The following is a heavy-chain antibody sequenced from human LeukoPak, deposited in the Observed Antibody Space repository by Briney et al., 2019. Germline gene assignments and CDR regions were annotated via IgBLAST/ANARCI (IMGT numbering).Heavy chain of an antibody. CDR2: TYSGGNA. CDR3: AHSKRGGGYYINAFAV. D-gene: IGHD1-26*01. J-gene: IGHJ3*01. CDR1: GASTSAYY. Sequence: SETLSLTCTVSGASTSAYYWSWIRQPPGKGLEWIGYTYSGGNANYNPSLKSRVTISIDTSENQFSLRLTSVTAADTAVYFCAHSKRGGGYYINAFAVWGQGTLVTISS. V-gene: IGHV4-59*01.